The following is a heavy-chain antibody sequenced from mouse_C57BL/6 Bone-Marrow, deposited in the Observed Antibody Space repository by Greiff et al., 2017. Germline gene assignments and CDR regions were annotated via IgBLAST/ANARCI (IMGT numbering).Heavy chain of an antibody. D-gene: IGHD1-1*01. V-gene: IGHV5-4*01. J-gene: IGHJ4*01. CDR2: ISDGGSYT. CDR1: GFTFSSYA. CDR3: ARDTDGSSPL. Sequence: EVKLVESGGGLVKPGGSLKLSCAASGFTFSSYAMSWVRQTPEKRLEWVATISDGGSYTYYPDNVKGRFTISRDNAKNNLYLQMSHLKSEDTAMYYCARDTDGSSPLWGQGTSVTVSS.